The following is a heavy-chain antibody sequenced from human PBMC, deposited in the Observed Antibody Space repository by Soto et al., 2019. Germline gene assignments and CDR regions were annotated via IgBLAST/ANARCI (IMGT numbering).Heavy chain of an antibody. V-gene: IGHV1-3*01. D-gene: IGHD2-2*01. Sequence: QVQLVQSGAEVKKPGASVKVSCKASGYSVSSLGMHWVRQTPGQRLEWMGWIHGGNGNTKYSQKYQGRVTMTRDTSASTAYMELSSLTSEDTAVYYCTNSYCGSMSCLGNYWGQGSLVTVPS. J-gene: IGHJ4*02. CDR1: GYSVSSLG. CDR3: TNSYCGSMSCLGNY. CDR2: IHGGNGNT.